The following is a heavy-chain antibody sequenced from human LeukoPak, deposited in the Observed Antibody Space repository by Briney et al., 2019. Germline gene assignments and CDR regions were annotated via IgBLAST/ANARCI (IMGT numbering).Heavy chain of an antibody. CDR2: ISSSSSYI. J-gene: IGHJ4*02. CDR3: ARRESSGWFLDY. D-gene: IGHD6-19*01. V-gene: IGHV3-21*01. Sequence: GGSLRLSCAASGFTFSTYSMNWVRQAPGKGLEWVSSISSSSSYIYYADSVKGRFTISRDNAKNSLYLQMNSLRAEDTAVHYCARRESSGWFLDYWGQGTLVTVSS. CDR1: GFTFSTYS.